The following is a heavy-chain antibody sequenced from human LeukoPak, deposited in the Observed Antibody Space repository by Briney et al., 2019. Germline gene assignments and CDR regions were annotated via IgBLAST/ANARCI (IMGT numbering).Heavy chain of an antibody. CDR3: ARGNHSSGWYGSTSDAFDI. Sequence: SETLSLTCTVSGGSISSSSYYWGWIRQPPGKGLEWIGSIYYSGSTYYNPSLKSRVTISVDTSKNQFSLKLSSVTAADTAVYYCARGNHSSGWYGSTSDAFDIWGQGTMVTVSS. CDR1: GGSISSSSYY. V-gene: IGHV4-39*07. J-gene: IGHJ3*02. CDR2: IYYSGST. D-gene: IGHD6-19*01.